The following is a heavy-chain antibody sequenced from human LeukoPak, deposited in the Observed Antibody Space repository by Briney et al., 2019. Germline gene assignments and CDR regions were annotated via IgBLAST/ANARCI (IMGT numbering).Heavy chain of an antibody. CDR3: ARDPLTLYDYYMDV. V-gene: IGHV3-74*01. Sequence: GGSLRLSCAASGFTFSSYWMHWVRQAPGKGLVWVSRINSDGSSTSYADSVKGRFTISRDNAKNSLYLQMNSLRAEDTAVYYCARDPLTLYDYYMDVWGKGTTVTVSS. J-gene: IGHJ6*03. D-gene: IGHD3-9*01. CDR2: INSDGSST. CDR1: GFTFSSYW.